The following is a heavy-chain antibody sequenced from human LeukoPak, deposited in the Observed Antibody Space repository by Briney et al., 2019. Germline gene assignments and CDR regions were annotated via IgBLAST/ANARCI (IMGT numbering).Heavy chain of an antibody. CDR2: LSGYTSHT. V-gene: IGHV1-18*04. J-gene: IGHJ4*02. CDR3: ARGPGIAVAGVFDY. D-gene: IGHD6-19*01. CDR1: GYTFTSYG. Sequence: ASLKLSCKASGYTFTSYGINWVRQAPGQGLEWLACLSGYTSHTNYVQKIQGRATMTTDTSTNTAYMELRSLRSDDTAVYYCARGPGIAVAGVFDYWGQGSLVTVSS.